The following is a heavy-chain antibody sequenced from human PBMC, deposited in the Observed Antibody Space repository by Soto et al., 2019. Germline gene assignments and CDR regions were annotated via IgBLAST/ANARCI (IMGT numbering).Heavy chain of an antibody. CDR3: TTLGPS. Sequence: EVLLMESGGGLVKPGGSLRLSCAASGFTFSDAWMNWIRQVPGKGLEWVGHVKTKTDGETTDYAAFVKGRFSISRDDSTNTLYLQMTSLETDDTAMYYCTTLGPSWGQGTQVTVSS. CDR2: VKTKTDGETT. CDR1: GFTFSDAW. V-gene: IGHV3-15*07. J-gene: IGHJ5*02.